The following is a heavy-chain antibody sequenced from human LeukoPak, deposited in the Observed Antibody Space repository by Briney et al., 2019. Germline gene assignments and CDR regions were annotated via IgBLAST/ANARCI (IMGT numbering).Heavy chain of an antibody. CDR3: ARNGAAGTPNRFFNWFDP. J-gene: IGHJ5*02. CDR1: GYSLTTYW. Sequence: GESLKISCKGSGYSLTTYWIAWVRQMPGKGLEWMGLIYPGNSDTRYSPSFQGQVTISADKSIDTAYLQWSSLQASDTAIYYCARNGAAGTPNRFFNWFDPWGQGSLVTVSS. D-gene: IGHD6-13*01. V-gene: IGHV5-51*01. CDR2: IYPGNSDT.